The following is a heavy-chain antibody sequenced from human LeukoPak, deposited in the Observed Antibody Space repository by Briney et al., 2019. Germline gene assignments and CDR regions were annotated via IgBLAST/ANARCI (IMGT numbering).Heavy chain of an antibody. CDR2: GHHSESP. CDR1: IGSIGNDY. V-gene: IGHV4-59*01. Sequence: PSETLSLTCTVSIGSIGNDYWSWLRQSPGKGLEWIAYGHHSESPNYNPSLKSQVTISVDRSNNRFFLQLSSVTAADTAVYYCARENKGTLHDSTAAFHYWGQGTLVTVSS. J-gene: IGHJ4*02. CDR3: ARENKGTLHDSTAAFHY. D-gene: IGHD1-7*01.